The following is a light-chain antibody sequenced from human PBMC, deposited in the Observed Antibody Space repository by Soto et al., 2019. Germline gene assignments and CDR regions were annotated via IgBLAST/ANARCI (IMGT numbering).Light chain of an antibody. CDR2: EVT. Sequence: QSALTQPPSASGSPGQSVTISCTGTSSDVGGYNYVSWYQQHPGKAPRLMVYEVTKRPSGVPARFSGSKSGNTASLTVSGLQAEDEADYYCSSYAGTFYVFGTGTKLTVL. J-gene: IGLJ1*01. CDR1: SSDVGGYNY. V-gene: IGLV2-8*01. CDR3: SSYAGTFYV.